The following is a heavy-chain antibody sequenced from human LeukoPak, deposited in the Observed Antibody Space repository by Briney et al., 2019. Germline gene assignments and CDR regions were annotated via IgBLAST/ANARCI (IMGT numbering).Heavy chain of an antibody. CDR2: VNPKSGNT. CDR1: GYTFINYD. D-gene: IGHD1-14*01. Sequence: GASVRVSCKASGYTFINYDINWVRQANGQGPEWMGSVNPKSGNTGYENKFKGRVTLTSDKSMNTPYLEVSSLIFEDTAIYYCARGLRGSRLPPTTRLDPWGQGTQVTVSP. J-gene: IGHJ5*02. CDR3: ARGLRGSRLPPTTRLDP. V-gene: IGHV1-8*01.